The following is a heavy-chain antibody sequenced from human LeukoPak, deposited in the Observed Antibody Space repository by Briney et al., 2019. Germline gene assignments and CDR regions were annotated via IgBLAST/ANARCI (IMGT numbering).Heavy chain of an antibody. J-gene: IGHJ4*02. CDR3: AREDGYCSGGNCYSYFDS. CDR1: GFTFSSYS. D-gene: IGHD2-15*01. Sequence: GGSLRLSCAASGFTFSSYSMNWVRQAPGKGLEWVSSISSSSSYIYYADSVKGRFTISRDNAKNSLYLRMNSLRAEDTAVYFCAREDGYCSGGNCYSYFDSWGQGTLVTVSS. CDR2: ISSSSSYI. V-gene: IGHV3-21*01.